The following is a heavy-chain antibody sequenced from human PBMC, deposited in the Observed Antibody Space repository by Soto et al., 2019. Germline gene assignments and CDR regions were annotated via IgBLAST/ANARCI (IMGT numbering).Heavy chain of an antibody. J-gene: IGHJ4*02. CDR3: AREGGSGSLGH. D-gene: IGHD3-10*01. V-gene: IGHV3-13*01. CDR1: GFTFSSYD. Sequence: PWGSLRLSCAASGFTFSSYDMHWVRQATGKGLEWVSTPSTTGDTYYPDSVKGRFTISREKAMNSLYLQMNSLRAEDTAVYYCAREGGSGSLGHWGKGTLVTVSS. CDR2: PSTTGDT.